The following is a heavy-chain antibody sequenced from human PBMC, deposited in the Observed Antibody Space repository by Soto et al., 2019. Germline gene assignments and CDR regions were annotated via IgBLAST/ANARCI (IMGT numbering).Heavy chain of an antibody. J-gene: IGHJ4*02. CDR2: INYRGTT. CDR1: GGSIINGDTY. D-gene: IGHD2-15*01. Sequence: QVQLQESGPGLVKPSQTLSLTCTVSGGSIINGDTYLNWIRQHPEKGLEWMGYINYRGTTNYNPALKSRILISLDTSKNQFSLRLTSVTAADPAVYYCSRDAPGVAPYWGQGTLVTVSS. CDR3: SRDAPGVAPY. V-gene: IGHV4-31*03.